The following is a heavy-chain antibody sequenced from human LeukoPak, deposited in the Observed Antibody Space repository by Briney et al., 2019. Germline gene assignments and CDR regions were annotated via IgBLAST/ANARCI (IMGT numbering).Heavy chain of an antibody. CDR1: GYTLTELS. J-gene: IGHJ1*01. CDR2: FDPEDGET. Sequence: ASVKVSCKVSGYTLTELSMHWVRQAPGKGLEWMGGFDPEDGETIYAQKFQGRVTMTEDTSTDTAYMELSSLRSEDTAVYYCATGYRMYYYYSSGTEYFQHWGQGTLVTVSS. V-gene: IGHV1-24*01. D-gene: IGHD3-22*01. CDR3: ATGYRMYYYYSSGTEYFQH.